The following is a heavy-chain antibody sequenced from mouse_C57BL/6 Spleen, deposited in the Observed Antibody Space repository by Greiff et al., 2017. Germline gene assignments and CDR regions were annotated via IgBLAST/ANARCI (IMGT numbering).Heavy chain of an antibody. Sequence: EVQGVESGGGLVQPGGSLKLSCAASGFTFSDYYMYWVRQTPEKRLEWVAYISNGGGSTYYPDTVKGRFTISRDNAKNTLYLQMSRLKSEDTAMYYCARHAWDGSLDYWGQGTTLTVSS. D-gene: IGHD4-1*01. J-gene: IGHJ2*01. CDR3: ARHAWDGSLDY. CDR1: GFTFSDYY. CDR2: ISNGGGST. V-gene: IGHV5-12*01.